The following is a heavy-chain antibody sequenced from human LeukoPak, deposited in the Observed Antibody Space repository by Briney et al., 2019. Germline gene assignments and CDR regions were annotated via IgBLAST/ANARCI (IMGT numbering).Heavy chain of an antibody. Sequence: PGGSLRLSCAASGFTFSSFAMSWVRQAPGKGREWVSAISASDTSTYYADSVKGRFTISRDNSKSTLYLQMNSLRAEDTAVYFCAKARATIYYFDCWGQGTLVTVSP. CDR3: AKARATIYYFDC. CDR1: GFTFSSFA. D-gene: IGHD1-26*01. CDR2: ISASDTST. V-gene: IGHV3-23*01. J-gene: IGHJ4*02.